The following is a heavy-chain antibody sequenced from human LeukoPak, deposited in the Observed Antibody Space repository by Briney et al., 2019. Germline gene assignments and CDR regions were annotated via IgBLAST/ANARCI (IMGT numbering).Heavy chain of an antibody. J-gene: IGHJ4*02. V-gene: IGHV3-30*18. CDR1: GFTFSSYG. CDR2: MSYDGSKI. D-gene: IGHD3-10*01. CDR3: ANGLGGSGSYSLPEFDI. Sequence: QPGGSLRLSCAASGFTFSSYGMHWVRQAPGKGLEWVAGMSYDGSKIFHADSVKGRFTISRDNSKNTLYLQMNSLRAEDTAVYYCANGLGGSGSYSLPEFDIWGQGTQVTVSS.